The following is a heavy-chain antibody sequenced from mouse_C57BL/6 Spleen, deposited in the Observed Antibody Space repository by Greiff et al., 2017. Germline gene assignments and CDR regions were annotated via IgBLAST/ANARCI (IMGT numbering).Heavy chain of an antibody. CDR3: EEDGNYFDY. V-gene: IGHV3-6*01. J-gene: IGHJ2*01. D-gene: IGHD1-1*02. CDR2: ISYDSCS. Sequence: EVQLLQSGPGLVKPAQSLSLTCSVTGYSITSGYYWHWIRQFPGNKLECMGYISYDSCSNYNPSLKNRITITRDTSKNQVFLKLNSMTTDDTSTYNYEEDGNYFDYWGQGTTLTVAS. CDR1: GYSITSGYY.